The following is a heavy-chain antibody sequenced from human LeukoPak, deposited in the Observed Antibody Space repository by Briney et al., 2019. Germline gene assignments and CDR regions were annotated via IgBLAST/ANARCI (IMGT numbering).Heavy chain of an antibody. V-gene: IGHV3-23*01. Sequence: GGSLRLSCVASRFSFNNYAMNWVRQAPGDGLEWVSLIIGSSGSTFYADSVKGRFTISRDKSKNTLYLQMNSLRAEDTAVYYCAKGAYDYIEIAYFDYWGQGSLVTVSS. CDR1: RFSFNNYA. CDR2: IIGSSGST. CDR3: AKGAYDYIEIAYFDY. D-gene: IGHD5-12*01. J-gene: IGHJ4*02.